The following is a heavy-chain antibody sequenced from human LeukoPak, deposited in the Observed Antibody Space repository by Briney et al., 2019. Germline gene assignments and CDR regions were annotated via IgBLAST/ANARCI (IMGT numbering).Heavy chain of an antibody. CDR1: GYSISSGNY. V-gene: IGHV4-61*05. CDR3: ARLYSTGPFDY. D-gene: IGHD6-25*01. J-gene: IGHJ4*02. Sequence: SETLSLTCSVSGYSISSGNYWGWIRQPPGKGLEWIGYIYYSGSTNYNPSLKSRVTISVDTSKNQFSLKLSSVTAADTAVYYCARLYSTGPFDYWGQGTLVTVSS. CDR2: IYYSGST.